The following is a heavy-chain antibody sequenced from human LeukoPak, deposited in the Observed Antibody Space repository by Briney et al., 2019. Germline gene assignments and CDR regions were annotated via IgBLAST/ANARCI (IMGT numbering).Heavy chain of an antibody. V-gene: IGHV4-34*01. D-gene: IGHD4-17*01. CDR1: GVSFNDYY. Sequence: SETLSLTCAVSGVSFNDYYWSWVRQTPGKGLEWIGEINHSGYTNDSPSLKSRVTISIDTSREQFSLNLRSVTVADTGIYYCTRMTTGHDYWGQGTLVTVSS. J-gene: IGHJ4*02. CDR3: TRMTTGHDY. CDR2: INHSGYT.